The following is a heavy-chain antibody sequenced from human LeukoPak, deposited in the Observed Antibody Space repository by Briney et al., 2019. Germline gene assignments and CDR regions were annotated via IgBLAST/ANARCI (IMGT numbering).Heavy chain of an antibody. CDR1: GFSFSAYW. V-gene: IGHV3-74*01. Sequence: GGSLRLSCVASGFSFSAYWMHWVRQVPGKGLVWVSRIHSDGSIANYADSVKGRFTISRDNAKNSLYLQMNSLRAEDTAVYYCARDLIIWGASLLGAFDIWGQGTMVTVSS. CDR3: ARDLIIWGASLLGAFDI. CDR2: IHSDGSIA. J-gene: IGHJ3*02. D-gene: IGHD3-16*01.